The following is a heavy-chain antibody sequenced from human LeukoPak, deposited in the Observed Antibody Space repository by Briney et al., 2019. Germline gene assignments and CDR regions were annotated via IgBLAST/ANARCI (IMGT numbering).Heavy chain of an antibody. CDR2: IYSGGST. J-gene: IGHJ4*02. Sequence: SGGTLRLSCAASGFTVSSNYMSWVRQAPGKGLEWVSVIYSGGSTHYSDSVKGRFTISRDNSKNTLYLNSLRAEDTAVYYCARRAGAYSHPYDYWGQGTLVTVSS. D-gene: IGHD4/OR15-4a*01. V-gene: IGHV3-53*01. CDR3: ARRAGAYSHPYDY. CDR1: GFTVSSNY.